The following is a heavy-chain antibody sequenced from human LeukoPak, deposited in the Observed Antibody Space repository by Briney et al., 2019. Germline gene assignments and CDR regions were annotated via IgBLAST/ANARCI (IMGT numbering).Heavy chain of an antibody. CDR2: IKTDGSVT. D-gene: IGHD2-2*01. V-gene: IGHV3-74*01. Sequence: QPGGSLRLSCAASGFTFASYGMSWVRQAPGKGLEWVSRIKTDGSVTVYADSVRGRFTISRDNAKNSLYLQMNSLRAEDTAVYYCARTEYDWYFDLWGRGTLVTVSS. J-gene: IGHJ2*01. CDR3: ARTEYDWYFDL. CDR1: GFTFASYG.